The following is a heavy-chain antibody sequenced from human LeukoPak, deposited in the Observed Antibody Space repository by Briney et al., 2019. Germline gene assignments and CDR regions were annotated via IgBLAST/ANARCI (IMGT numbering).Heavy chain of an antibody. CDR3: ASLGMRKFSF. Sequence: ASVKVSCKASGYNFTTHSLHWVRQAPGQGLEWMGIIDPSHGGTVYGRKFQGRITVTRDTSTSTAYLELGSLKAGDTAVYYCASLGMRKFSFWGQGTLVSVS. D-gene: IGHD7-27*01. V-gene: IGHV1-46*01. J-gene: IGHJ4*02. CDR2: IDPSHGGT. CDR1: GYNFTTHS.